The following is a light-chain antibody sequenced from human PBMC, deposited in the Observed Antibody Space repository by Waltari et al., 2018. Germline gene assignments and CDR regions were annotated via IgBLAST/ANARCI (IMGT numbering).Light chain of an antibody. CDR1: QSVSSK. CDR2: GAS. V-gene: IGKV3-15*01. Sequence: EIVMTQSPTTLSVSPGERATLSCRASQSVSSKLAWYQQKPGQAPRLLIYGASTRATNIPGRFTGSGSGTEFTLTISSLQSEDFAVYYCQQYNNWPPLAFGGGTKVEIK. J-gene: IGKJ4*01. CDR3: QQYNNWPPLA.